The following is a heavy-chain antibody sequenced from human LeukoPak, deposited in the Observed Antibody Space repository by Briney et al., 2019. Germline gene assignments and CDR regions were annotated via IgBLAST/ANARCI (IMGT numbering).Heavy chain of an antibody. Sequence: ASVKVSCKASGYTFTSYGISWVRQAPGQGVEWMGWISAYNGNTNYAQKLQGRVTLTTDTSTNPAYMELRSLRSDDTAVYYCARDNMVRARSGALGYWGQGTLVTVSS. CDR2: ISAYNGNT. D-gene: IGHD3-10*01. V-gene: IGHV1-18*01. CDR3: ARDNMVRARSGALGY. J-gene: IGHJ4*02. CDR1: GYTFTSYG.